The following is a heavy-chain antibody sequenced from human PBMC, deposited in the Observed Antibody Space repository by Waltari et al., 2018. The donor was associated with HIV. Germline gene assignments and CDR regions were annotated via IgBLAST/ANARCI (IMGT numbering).Heavy chain of an antibody. Sequence: QVQLQESGPGLVKPSQTLSLTCTVSGGSVSSGSYYWSWIRQPAGKGLEWIGRIYTSGSTNYNPSLKSRVTISVDTSKNQFSLKRSSVTAADTAVYYCARYYCSGGSCSDYWGQGTLVTVSS. CDR1: GGSVSSGSYY. D-gene: IGHD2-15*01. J-gene: IGHJ4*02. CDR3: ARYYCSGGSCSDY. CDR2: IYTSGST. V-gene: IGHV4-61*02.